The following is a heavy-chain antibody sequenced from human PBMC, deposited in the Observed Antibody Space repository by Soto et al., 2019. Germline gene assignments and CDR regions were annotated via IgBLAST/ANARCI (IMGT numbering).Heavy chain of an antibody. CDR1: GFTFSSYV. CDR2: ISYDGSYD. D-gene: IGHD2-15*01. J-gene: IGHJ4*02. Sequence: GGSLRLSFEASGFTFSSYVMHWVRQAPGKGLEWVAKISYDGSYDYYVDSVKGRFTISRDNSKNTLYLQMSSLRAEDTALYYCAKDWGRYCSGGTCHLFDHWGQGTQVTVSS. V-gene: IGHV3-30*18. CDR3: AKDWGRYCSGGTCHLFDH.